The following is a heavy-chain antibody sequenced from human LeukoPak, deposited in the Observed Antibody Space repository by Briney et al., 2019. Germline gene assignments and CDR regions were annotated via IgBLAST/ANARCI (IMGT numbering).Heavy chain of an antibody. V-gene: IGHV1-18*01. CDR1: GGTFSNYA. CDR2: ISAYNGNT. CDR3: ARGPSAGDY. J-gene: IGHJ4*02. Sequence: GASVKVSCKASGGTFSNYAISWVRQAPGQGLEWMGWISAYNGNTNYAQKFQGRVTMTTDTSTSTVYMELRSLRSDDTAVYYCARGPSAGDYWGQGTLVTVSS.